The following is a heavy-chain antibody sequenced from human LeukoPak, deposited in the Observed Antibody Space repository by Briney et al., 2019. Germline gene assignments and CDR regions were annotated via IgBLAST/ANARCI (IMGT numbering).Heavy chain of an antibody. D-gene: IGHD3-16*01. Sequence: PGGSLRLSCTASGFTFSTYWMSWVRQAPGKGLEWVSYISSSSTIYYTDSVKGRFTVSRDNAKNSLYLQMNSLRAEDTAVYYCAKAGDHSYFYMDVWGKGTTVTVSS. J-gene: IGHJ6*03. CDR3: AKAGDHSYFYMDV. V-gene: IGHV3-48*01. CDR2: ISSSSTI. CDR1: GFTFSTYW.